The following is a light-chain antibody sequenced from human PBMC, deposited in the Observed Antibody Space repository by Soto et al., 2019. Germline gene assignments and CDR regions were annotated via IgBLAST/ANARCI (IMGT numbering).Light chain of an antibody. Sequence: EIVLTQSPGTLSLSPGERATLSCRASQSVSSIYLAWYQQKPGQAPRLLIYGASSRATGIPDRFSGSGSGTEFTLTISRLEPEDFAVYYCQQYGCSRWTFGQGTKVEI. V-gene: IGKV3-20*01. J-gene: IGKJ1*01. CDR1: QSVSSIY. CDR3: QQYGCSRWT. CDR2: GAS.